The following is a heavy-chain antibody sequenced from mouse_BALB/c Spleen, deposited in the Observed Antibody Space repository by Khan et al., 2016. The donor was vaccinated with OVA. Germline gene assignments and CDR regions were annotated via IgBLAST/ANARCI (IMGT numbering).Heavy chain of an antibody. Sequence: EVQLQESGPGLVNPSQSLYLTCTVTGYSITSDYAWNWIRQFPGNKLEWMGYINYSGSTYYNPALKSRISITRDTSKNQFFLQLNSVTTEDTATYYCARDGSRYNYAMDYWGQGTSVTVSS. J-gene: IGHJ4*01. CDR2: INYSGST. CDR3: ARDGSRYNYAMDY. CDR1: GYSITSDYA. V-gene: IGHV3-2*02. D-gene: IGHD2-3*01.